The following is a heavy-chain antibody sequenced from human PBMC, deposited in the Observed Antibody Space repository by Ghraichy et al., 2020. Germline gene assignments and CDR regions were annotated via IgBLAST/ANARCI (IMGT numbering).Heavy chain of an antibody. CDR2: ISSSGSTI. J-gene: IGHJ6*03. Sequence: GGSLRLSCAASGFTFSSYEMNWVRQAPGKGLEWVSYISSSGSTIYYADSVKGRFTISRDNAKNSLYLQMNSLRAEDTAVYYCARDFLGYMDVWGKGTTVTVSS. V-gene: IGHV3-48*03. CDR3: ARDFLGYMDV. CDR1: GFTFSSYE. D-gene: IGHD3-16*01.